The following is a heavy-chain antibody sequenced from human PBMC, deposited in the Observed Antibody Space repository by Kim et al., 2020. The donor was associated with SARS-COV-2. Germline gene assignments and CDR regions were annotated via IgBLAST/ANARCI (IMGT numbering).Heavy chain of an antibody. Sequence: DSVKGRFTISRDNSKNTLYLQMNSLRAEDTAVYYCARDYGSGSQPNAFDIWGQGTMVTVSS. CDR3: ARDYGSGSQPNAFDI. V-gene: IGHV3-30*07. J-gene: IGHJ3*02. D-gene: IGHD3-10*01.